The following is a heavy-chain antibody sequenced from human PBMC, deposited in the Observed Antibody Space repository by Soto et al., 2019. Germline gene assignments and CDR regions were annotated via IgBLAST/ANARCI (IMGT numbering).Heavy chain of an antibody. V-gene: IGHV4-39*01. J-gene: IGHJ3*02. CDR3: ASPHYDTSGYISI. CDR1: GGSISSSSYY. CDR2: IYYSGST. Sequence: SETLSLTCTVSGGSISSSSYYWGWIRQPPGKGLEWIGSIYYSGSTYYNPSLKSRVTISVDTSKNQFSLKLSSVTAADTAVYYCASPHYDTSGYISIWGQGTMVTVSS. D-gene: IGHD3-22*01.